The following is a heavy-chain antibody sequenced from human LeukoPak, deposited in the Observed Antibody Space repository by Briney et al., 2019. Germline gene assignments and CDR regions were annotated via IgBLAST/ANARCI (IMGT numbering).Heavy chain of an antibody. J-gene: IGHJ4*02. Sequence: PGGSLRLSCAASGITFSSYAMSWVRQAPGKGLEWVSAISGGGVSTYYADSVKGRLTISRDNSKNTLYLQMNSLIGEDTAVYYCARRGSSWYFDYWGQGTLVTVSS. CDR2: ISGGGVST. D-gene: IGHD6-13*01. CDR3: ARRGSSWYFDY. CDR1: GITFSSYA. V-gene: IGHV3-23*01.